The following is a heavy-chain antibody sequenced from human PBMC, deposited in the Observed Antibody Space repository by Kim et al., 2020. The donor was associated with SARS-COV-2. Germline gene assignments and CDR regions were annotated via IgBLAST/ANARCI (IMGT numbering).Heavy chain of an antibody. CDR3: VRHFNYDTIGDPRPYYYFYYMDV. CDR1: GVSISTTYYY. D-gene: IGHD3-22*01. CDR2: VSHSGTT. J-gene: IGHJ6*03. V-gene: IGHV4-39*01. Sequence: SETLSLTCAVSGVSISTTYYYWGWIRQPPGKGLEWIGTVSHSGTTFYNPSLQSRVTISVDTSKNQFSLNLTSVTASDAAVYFCVRHFNYDTIGDPRPYYYFYYMDVWDKGTPVTVSS.